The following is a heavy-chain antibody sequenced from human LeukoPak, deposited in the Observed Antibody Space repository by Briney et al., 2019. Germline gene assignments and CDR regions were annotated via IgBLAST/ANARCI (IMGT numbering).Heavy chain of an antibody. D-gene: IGHD5-18*01. CDR3: AKDLGEYIYGSPPTY. Sequence: GGSLRLSCAASGFTFSSYAMSWVRQAPGKGLEWVSVISGSGGSTFYVDSVKGRFTISRDNSKNTLHLQMNSLRAEDTAVYYCAKDLGEYIYGSPPTYWGQGTLVTVSS. CDR1: GFTFSSYA. CDR2: ISGSGGST. V-gene: IGHV3-23*01. J-gene: IGHJ4*02.